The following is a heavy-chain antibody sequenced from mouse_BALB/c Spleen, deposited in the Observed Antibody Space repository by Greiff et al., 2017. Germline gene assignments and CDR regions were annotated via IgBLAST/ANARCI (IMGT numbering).Heavy chain of an antibody. Sequence: EVHLVESGGGLVQPGGSLKLSCAASGFTFSSYTMSWVRQTPEKRLEWVAYISNGGGSTYYPDTVKGRFTISRDNAKNTLYLQMSSLKSEDTAMYYCARHYGNYYYAMDYWGQGTSVTVSS. D-gene: IGHD2-1*01. CDR1: GFTFSSYT. V-gene: IGHV5-12-2*01. J-gene: IGHJ4*01. CDR3: ARHYGNYYYAMDY. CDR2: ISNGGGST.